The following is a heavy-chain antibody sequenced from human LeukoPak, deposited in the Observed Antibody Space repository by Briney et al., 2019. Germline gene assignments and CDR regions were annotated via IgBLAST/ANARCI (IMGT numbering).Heavy chain of an antibody. J-gene: IGHJ3*02. D-gene: IGHD3-3*01. V-gene: IGHV1-18*01. CDR2: ISGYNGNT. CDR1: GYTFTSYG. Sequence: GASVKVSCKASGYTFTSYGISWVRQAPGQGLEWMGWISGYNGNTNYAQKLQGRVTMTTDTSTSTAYMELRSLRSDDTAVYYCARERRLITIFGVVIRNPRSDAFDIWGQGTMVTVSS. CDR3: ARERRLITIFGVVIRNPRSDAFDI.